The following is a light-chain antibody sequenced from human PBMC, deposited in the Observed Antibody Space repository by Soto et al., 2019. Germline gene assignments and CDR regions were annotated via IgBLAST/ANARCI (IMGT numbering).Light chain of an antibody. CDR3: SSYAGSSNV. CDR2: EVN. CDR1: SIDVGGYNY. Sequence: QSALTQPPSASGSPGQSVAISCPGTSIDVGGYNYVSWYQQHPGKAPKLMIYEVNKRPSGVPDRFSGSKSGNTASLTVSGLQAEDEADYYCSSYAGSSNVFGTGTKRTVL. V-gene: IGLV2-8*01. J-gene: IGLJ1*01.